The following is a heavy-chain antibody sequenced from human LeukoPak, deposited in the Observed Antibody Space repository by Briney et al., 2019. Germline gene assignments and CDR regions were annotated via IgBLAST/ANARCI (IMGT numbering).Heavy chain of an antibody. CDR1: GGSISSGSYY. V-gene: IGHV4-61*02. CDR3: ARGVAVAGNWFDP. D-gene: IGHD6-19*01. CDR2: IYTSGST. Sequence: PSETLSLTCTVSGGSISSGSYYWSWIRQPAGKGLEWIGRIYTSGSTNYNPSLKSRVTISVDTSKNQFSLKLSSVTAADTAVYYCARGVAVAGNWFDPWGQGTLVTVSS. J-gene: IGHJ5*02.